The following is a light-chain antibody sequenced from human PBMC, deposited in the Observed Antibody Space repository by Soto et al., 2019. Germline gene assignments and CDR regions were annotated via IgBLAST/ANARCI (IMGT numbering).Light chain of an antibody. CDR1: RGHSSYA. V-gene: IGLV4-69*01. CDR2: LNSDGSH. J-gene: IGLJ3*02. Sequence: QAVLTQSHSASASLGASVNLTCTLSRGHSSYAIAWHQQQPEKGPRYLMKLNSDGSHSNGDGIPDRFSGSSSGTERYLTISRLQSDDEADYYCQTWGPGIEVFGGGTKLTVL. CDR3: QTWGPGIEV.